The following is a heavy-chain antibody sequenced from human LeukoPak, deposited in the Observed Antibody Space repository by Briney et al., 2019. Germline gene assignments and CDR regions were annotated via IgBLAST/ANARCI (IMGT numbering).Heavy chain of an antibody. CDR3: AKDSYSEGDY. CDR2: IYSGGST. Sequence: GGSLRLSCAASGFTVSSNYMSWVRQAPGKGLEWVSVIYSGGSTYYADSVKGRFTISRDNAKNSLYLQMNSLRAEDTAVYYCAKDSYSEGDYWGQGVLVTVSS. V-gene: IGHV3-53*01. J-gene: IGHJ4*02. CDR1: GFTVSSNY. D-gene: IGHD5-12*01.